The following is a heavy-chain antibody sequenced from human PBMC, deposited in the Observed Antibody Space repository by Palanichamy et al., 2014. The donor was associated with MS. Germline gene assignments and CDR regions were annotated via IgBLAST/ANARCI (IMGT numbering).Heavy chain of an antibody. CDR3: ARVRCGTGSCYSGY. J-gene: IGHJ4*02. D-gene: IGHD2-15*01. Sequence: QLHLQESGPGLVEPSGTLSLTCTVSGGSINSTSYYWGWIRQPPGKGLEWIATIYYSGSTSYNPSLKSRVTISADMSKKQFSLKLTSVTAADTTMYYCARVRCGTGSCYSGYWGQGTLVTVSS. CDR1: GGSINSTSYY. CDR2: IYYSGST. V-gene: IGHV4-39*01.